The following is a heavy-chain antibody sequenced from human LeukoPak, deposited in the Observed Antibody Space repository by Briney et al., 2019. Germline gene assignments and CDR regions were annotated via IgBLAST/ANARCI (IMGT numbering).Heavy chain of an antibody. V-gene: IGHV4-39*01. CDR2: IYYSGST. Sequence: SETLSLTCTVSGGPISSSSYYWGWIRQPPGKGLEWIGSIYYSGSTYYNPSLKSRVTISVDTSKNQFSLKLSSVTAADTAVYYCASHRGYCSGGSCPFGYWGQGTLVTVSS. J-gene: IGHJ4*02. D-gene: IGHD2-15*01. CDR1: GGPISSSSYY. CDR3: ASHRGYCSGGSCPFGY.